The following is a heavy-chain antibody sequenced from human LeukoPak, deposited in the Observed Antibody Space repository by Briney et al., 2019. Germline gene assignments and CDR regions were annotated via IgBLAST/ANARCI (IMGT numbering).Heavy chain of an antibody. Sequence: PGGSLRLSCAASGFTFRSYAMNWVRQAPGKGLEWVSGISGSGGGTYYADSVKGRFTISRDNSKNTLYLQMNSLRAEDTAVYYCARIMLSWREFDCWGQGTLVTVSS. CDR2: ISGSGGGT. D-gene: IGHD1-26*01. CDR3: ARIMLSWREFDC. CDR1: GFTFRSYA. J-gene: IGHJ4*02. V-gene: IGHV3-23*01.